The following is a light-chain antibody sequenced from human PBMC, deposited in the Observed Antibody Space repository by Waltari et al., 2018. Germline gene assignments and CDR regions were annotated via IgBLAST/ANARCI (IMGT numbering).Light chain of an antibody. J-gene: IGKJ3*01. V-gene: IGKV1-33*01. Sequence: DFQMTQSPSSLSASVGDRVTITCQASQDISNYLNWYQQKPGKAPKLLIYDASSLETGVPSRFSGSGSGTDFTFTISSLQPEDIATYYCQQYDNLPLTFGPGTKVNIK. CDR3: QQYDNLPLT. CDR1: QDISNY. CDR2: DAS.